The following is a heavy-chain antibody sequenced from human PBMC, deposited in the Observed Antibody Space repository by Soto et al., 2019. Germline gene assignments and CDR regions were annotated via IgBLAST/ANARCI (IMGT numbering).Heavy chain of an antibody. V-gene: IGHV1-69*01. Sequence: QVQLVQSGAEVKKPGSSVRVSCKASGDTFTGHSISWVRQAPAQGLGWLGVSTPMLGTTKYSPKFQGRVTITSDDSAITSFFALTSLKSDDTAVYSCARLRLVPEGANLPLIFGLDVWGQGTTVSVSS. J-gene: IGHJ6*02. D-gene: IGHD1-26*01. CDR3: ARLRLVPEGANLPLIFGLDV. CDR2: STPMLGTT. CDR1: GDTFTGHS.